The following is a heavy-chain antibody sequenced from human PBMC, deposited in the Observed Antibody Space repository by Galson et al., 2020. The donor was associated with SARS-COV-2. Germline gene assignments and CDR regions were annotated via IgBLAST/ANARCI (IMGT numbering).Heavy chain of an antibody. CDR1: GFTFGDYA. D-gene: IGHD3-3*01. CDR2: IRSKAYGGTT. Sequence: GGSLRLSCTASGFTFGDYAMSWFRQAPGKGLEWVGFIRSKAYGGTTEYAASVKGRFTISRDDSKSIAYLQMNSLKTEDTAVYYCTRDLYYGYYYYGMDVWGQGTTVTVSS. J-gene: IGHJ6*02. CDR3: TRDLYYGYYYYGMDV. V-gene: IGHV3-49*03.